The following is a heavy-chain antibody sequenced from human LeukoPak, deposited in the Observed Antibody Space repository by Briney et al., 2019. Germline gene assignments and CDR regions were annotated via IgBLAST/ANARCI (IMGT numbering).Heavy chain of an antibody. D-gene: IGHD2/OR15-2a*01. CDR2: VSSNVNKM. V-gene: IGHV3-21*06. Sequence: GGSLRLSCAASGFTFSSHTMNWVRQAPGKGLEWVACVSSNVNKMYYAESVRGRFTISRDNAGNSLSLQMDSLRAEDTAVYYCTRELLSLHQGLDSWGQGTLVTVSS. CDR1: GFTFSSHT. CDR3: TRELLSLHQGLDS. J-gene: IGHJ5*01.